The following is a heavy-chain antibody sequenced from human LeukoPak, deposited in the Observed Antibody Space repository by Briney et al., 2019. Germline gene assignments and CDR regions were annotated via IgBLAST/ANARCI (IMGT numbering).Heavy chain of an antibody. V-gene: IGHV4-59*08. CDR2: IYYSGST. D-gene: IGHD3-22*01. CDR3: ARAPYDSGGYYDYYFDY. CDR1: GGPISSYY. J-gene: IGHJ4*02. Sequence: SEPLSLTCTVSGGPISSYYWSWIRQPPGKGLEWIGYIYYSGSTNYNPSLKSRVTISVDTSKNQFSLKLSSVTAADTAVYYCARAPYDSGGYYDYYFDYWGQGTLVTVSS.